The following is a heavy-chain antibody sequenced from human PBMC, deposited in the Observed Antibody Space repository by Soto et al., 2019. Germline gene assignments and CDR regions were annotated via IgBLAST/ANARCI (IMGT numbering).Heavy chain of an antibody. CDR2: FTLTFGTA. CDR1: GGTFSSYA. Sequence: QVQLVQSGAEVKKPGSSVKVSCKASGGTFSSYALSWGRQAPGQGLSGMGGFTLTFGTANYAQKFQGRVTITADESTSTAYMELSSLRSEDTAVYYCARGGGYCSGGSCYRGGNWFDPWGQGTLVTVSS. D-gene: IGHD2-15*01. V-gene: IGHV1-69*01. CDR3: ARGGGYCSGGSCYRGGNWFDP. J-gene: IGHJ5*02.